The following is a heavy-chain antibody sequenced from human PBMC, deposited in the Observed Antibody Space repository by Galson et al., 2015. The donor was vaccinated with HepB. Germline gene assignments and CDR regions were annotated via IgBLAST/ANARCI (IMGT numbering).Heavy chain of an antibody. Sequence: PALVKPTQTLTLTCTFSGFSLSTTGMCVTWIRQPPGKALEWLARIDWDDDKYYSTYLKTRLTISKDTSKNQVVLTMTNMDPVDTATYYCARTRYYYDSSGYSRFFDYWGQGTLVTVSS. CDR2: IDWDDDK. CDR1: GFSLSTTGMC. V-gene: IGHV2-70*11. J-gene: IGHJ4*02. D-gene: IGHD3-22*01. CDR3: ARTRYYYDSSGYSRFFDY.